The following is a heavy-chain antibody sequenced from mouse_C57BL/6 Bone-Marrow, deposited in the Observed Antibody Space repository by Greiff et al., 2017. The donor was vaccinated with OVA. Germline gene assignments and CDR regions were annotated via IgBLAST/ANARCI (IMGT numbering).Heavy chain of an antibody. CDR1: GYTFTSYG. CDR2: IYPRSGNT. V-gene: IGHV1-81*01. J-gene: IGHJ2*01. D-gene: IGHD4-1*01. CDR3: AREVGWDAEYYFDY. Sequence: QVQLQQSGAELARPGASVKLSCKASGYTFTSYGISWVKQRTGQGLEWIGEIYPRSGNTYYNEKFKGKATLTADKSSSTAYMELRSLTSEDSSVYFCAREVGWDAEYYFDYWGQGTTLTVSS.